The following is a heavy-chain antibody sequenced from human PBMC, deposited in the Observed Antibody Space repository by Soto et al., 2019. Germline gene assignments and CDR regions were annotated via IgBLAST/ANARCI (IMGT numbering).Heavy chain of an antibody. D-gene: IGHD3-10*01. CDR1: GDSVSGNSAA. CDR3: ASGFGLPY. V-gene: IGHV6-1*01. J-gene: IGHJ4*02. Sequence: SRTLSLTCAMSGDSVSGNSAAWNWIRQSPSRGLEWLGRTYYRSKWYYDYAVSVKSRITISPDTSKNQFSLQLNSVTPEDTAVYYCASGFGLPYWGQGTLVTVSS. CDR2: TYYRSKWYY.